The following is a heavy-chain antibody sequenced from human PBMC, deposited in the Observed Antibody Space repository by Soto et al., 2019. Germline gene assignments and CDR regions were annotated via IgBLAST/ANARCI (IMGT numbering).Heavy chain of an antibody. V-gene: IGHV1-18*01. Sequence: ASVKVSCKASGYTFTSYGISWVRQAPGQGLEWMGWISAYNGNTNYAQKLQGRVTMTTDTSTSTAYMELRSLRSDDTAVYYCARVGKYYDFWSGYQEGMDVWGQGTTVTVSS. CDR3: ARVGKYYDFWSGYQEGMDV. J-gene: IGHJ6*02. D-gene: IGHD3-3*01. CDR1: GYTFTSYG. CDR2: ISAYNGNT.